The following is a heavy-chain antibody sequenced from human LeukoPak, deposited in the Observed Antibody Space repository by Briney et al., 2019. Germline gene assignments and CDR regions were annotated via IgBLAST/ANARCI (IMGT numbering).Heavy chain of an antibody. V-gene: IGHV4-59*08. J-gene: IGHJ4*02. D-gene: IGHD3-3*01. CDR3: ARPESGYYYHYFDY. Sequence: SETLSLTCTVSGGSISSYYWSWIRQPPGKGLEWIGYIYYSGSTNYNPSLKSRVTISVDTSKNQFSLKLSSVTAADTAVYYCARPESGYYYHYFDYWGQGTLVTVSS. CDR1: GGSISSYY. CDR2: IYYSGST.